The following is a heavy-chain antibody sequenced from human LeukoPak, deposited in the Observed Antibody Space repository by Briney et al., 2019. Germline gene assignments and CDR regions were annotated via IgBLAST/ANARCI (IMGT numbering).Heavy chain of an antibody. Sequence: GGSLRLSCAASGFTFSDFYTRWIRQAPGKGLEWISYISSSGDTIYYGDSVKGRFTISRDNAKNSLYLQMNSLRAEDTAVYYCARGDKDFYYGMDVWGQGTAVTVSS. CDR3: ARGDKDFYYGMDV. CDR1: GFTFSDFY. CDR2: ISSSGDTI. J-gene: IGHJ6*02. D-gene: IGHD2-15*01. V-gene: IGHV3-11*01.